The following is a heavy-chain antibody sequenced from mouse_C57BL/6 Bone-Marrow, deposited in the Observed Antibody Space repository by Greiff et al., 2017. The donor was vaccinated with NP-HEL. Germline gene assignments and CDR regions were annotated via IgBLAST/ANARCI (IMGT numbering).Heavy chain of an antibody. J-gene: IGHJ3*01. CDR1: GFTFSSYG. CDR2: ISSGGSYT. D-gene: IGHD1-1*01. Sequence: DVMLVESGGDLVKPGGSLKLSYAASGFTFSSYGMSWVRQTPDKRLEWVATISSGGSYTYYPDSVKGRFTISRDNAKNTLYLQMSSLKSEDTAMYYCARHGGSSPAWFAYWGQGTLVTVSA. CDR3: ARHGGSSPAWFAY. V-gene: IGHV5-6*02.